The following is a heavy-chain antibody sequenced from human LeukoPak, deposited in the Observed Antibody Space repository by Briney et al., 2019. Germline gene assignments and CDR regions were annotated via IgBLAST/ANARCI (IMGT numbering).Heavy chain of an antibody. D-gene: IGHD5-18*01. CDR3: ARDLGYSRGGFDY. Sequence: PSETLSLTCTVSGGSISSGGYYWSWIRQQPGKGLEWIGYIYNSGSTYYNPSLKSRVTISVDTSKNQFFLKLRSVTAADTAVYYRARDLGYSRGGFDYWGQGTLVTVSS. J-gene: IGHJ4*02. V-gene: IGHV4-31*03. CDR1: GGSISSGGYY. CDR2: IYNSGST.